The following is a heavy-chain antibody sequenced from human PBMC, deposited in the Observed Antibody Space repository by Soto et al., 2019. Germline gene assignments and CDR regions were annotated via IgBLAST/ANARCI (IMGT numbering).Heavy chain of an antibody. CDR3: ARDYGAGSDNY. D-gene: IGHD3-10*01. CDR2: INGVNANT. CDR1: GYTFTTYA. Sequence: QVQLVQSGAEVKKPGASVKVSCKASGYTFTTYAIHWVRQAPGQRLEWMGWINGVNANTKYSEKFQGRGTITRDTSATTAYMELSSLRSEDTAVYSCARDYGAGSDNYWGQGTLVTVSS. V-gene: IGHV1-3*01. J-gene: IGHJ4*02.